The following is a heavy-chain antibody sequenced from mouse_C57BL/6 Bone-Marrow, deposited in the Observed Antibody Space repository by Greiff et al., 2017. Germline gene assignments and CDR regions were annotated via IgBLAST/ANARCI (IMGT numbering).Heavy chain of an antibody. Sequence: EVQVVESGGGLVKPGGSLKLSCAASGFTFSSYTMSWVRPTPEKRLEWVATISGGGGNTYYPDSVQGRFTISRDNSKNTLYLQMSSLRSEDTALYYCARCPHYYAMDYWGQGTSVTVSS. CDR2: ISGGGGNT. V-gene: IGHV5-9*01. CDR1: GFTFSSYT. CDR3: ARCPHYYAMDY. J-gene: IGHJ4*01.